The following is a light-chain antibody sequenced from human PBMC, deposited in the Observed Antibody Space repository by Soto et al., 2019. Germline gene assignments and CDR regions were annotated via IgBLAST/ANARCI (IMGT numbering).Light chain of an antibody. Sequence: QAVVTQPPSVSGAPGQRVTISCTGSSSNIGAGYDVHWYQQLPGTAPKLLIYGNINRPSGVPGRFSGSRSGTSASLAITGLQAEDEADYYCQSHDTSLSVLVVFGGGTKVTVL. V-gene: IGLV1-40*01. CDR1: SSNIGAGYD. CDR2: GNI. J-gene: IGLJ2*01. CDR3: QSHDTSLSVLVV.